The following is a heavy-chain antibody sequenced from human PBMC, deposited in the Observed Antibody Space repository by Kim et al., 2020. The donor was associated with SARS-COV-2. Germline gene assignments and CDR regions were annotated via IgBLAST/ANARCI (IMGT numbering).Heavy chain of an antibody. CDR3: GSGIAASYDAFDI. D-gene: IGHD6-13*01. Sequence: GGSLRLSCAASGFTFSSYWMHWVRQAPGKGLVWVSRINSDGSSTSYADSVKGRFTISRDNAKNTLYLQMNSLRAEDTAVYYCGSGIAASYDAFDIWGQGTMVTVSS. CDR2: INSDGSST. V-gene: IGHV3-74*01. CDR1: GFTFSSYW. J-gene: IGHJ3*02.